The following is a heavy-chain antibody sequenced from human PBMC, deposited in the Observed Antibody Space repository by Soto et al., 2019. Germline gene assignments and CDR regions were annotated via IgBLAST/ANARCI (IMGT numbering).Heavy chain of an antibody. CDR1: GGSISSYY. CDR2: IYYSGST. D-gene: IGHD6-19*01. V-gene: IGHV4-59*01. CDR3: ARLQDSSGWYGWFDP. J-gene: IGHJ5*02. Sequence: SETLSLTCTVSGGSISSYYWSWIRQPPGKGLEWIGYIYYSGSTNYNPSLKSRVTISVDTSKNQFSLKLSSVTAADTAVYYCARLQDSSGWYGWFDPWGQGTLVTGSS.